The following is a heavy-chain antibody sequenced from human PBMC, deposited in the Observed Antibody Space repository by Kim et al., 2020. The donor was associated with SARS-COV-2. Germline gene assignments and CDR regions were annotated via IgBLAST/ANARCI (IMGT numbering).Heavy chain of an antibody. Sequence: TNYAQKFQGRVTMTRDTSISTAYMELSRLRSDDTAVYYCARDNGYKSDYWGQGTLVTVSS. D-gene: IGHD5-18*01. CDR3: ARDNGYKSDY. V-gene: IGHV1-2*02. CDR2: T. J-gene: IGHJ4*02.